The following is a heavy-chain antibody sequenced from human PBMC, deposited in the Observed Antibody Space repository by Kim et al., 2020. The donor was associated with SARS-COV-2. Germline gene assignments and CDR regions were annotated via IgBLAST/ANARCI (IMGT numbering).Heavy chain of an antibody. Sequence: GGSLRLSCAASGFTFGDYAMHWVRQAPGKGLEWVSGISWNSGSIGYADSVKGRFTISRDNAKNSLYLQMNSLRAEDTALYYCAKDTVLLDSSGLLGYFDYWGQGTLVTVSS. CDR1: GFTFGDYA. V-gene: IGHV3-9*01. D-gene: IGHD3-22*01. CDR3: AKDTVLLDSSGLLGYFDY. J-gene: IGHJ4*02. CDR2: ISWNSGSI.